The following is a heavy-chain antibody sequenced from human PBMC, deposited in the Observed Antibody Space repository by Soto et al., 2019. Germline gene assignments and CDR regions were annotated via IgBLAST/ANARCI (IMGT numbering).Heavy chain of an antibody. Sequence: HPGGSLRLSCAASGFTFSSYGMHWVRQAPGKGLEWVAVIWYDGSNKYYADSVKGRFTISRDNSKNTLYLQMNSLRAEDTAVYYCARDGSSIAVARRRIDAFAIWGQGTMVTVSS. J-gene: IGHJ3*02. CDR2: IWYDGSNK. CDR1: GFTFSSYG. CDR3: ARDGSSIAVARRRIDAFAI. D-gene: IGHD6-19*01. V-gene: IGHV3-33*01.